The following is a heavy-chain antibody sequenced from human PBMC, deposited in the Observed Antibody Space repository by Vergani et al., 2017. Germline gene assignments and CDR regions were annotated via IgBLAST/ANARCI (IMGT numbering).Heavy chain of an antibody. V-gene: IGHV3-30*03. CDR2: ISYDGNNR. J-gene: IGHJ4*02. CDR3: ARASLRWTNGWYWDFDY. D-gene: IGHD6-19*01. CDR1: GFTFSTYA. Sequence: VQLLESGGGLVQPGGSLRLSCAASGFTFSTYAMTWVRQAPGKGLEWVALISYDGNNRYFADSVKGRFSISRDNSKNTLYLQMNSLRAEDTAVYYCARASLRWTNGWYWDFDYWGQGTLVTVSS.